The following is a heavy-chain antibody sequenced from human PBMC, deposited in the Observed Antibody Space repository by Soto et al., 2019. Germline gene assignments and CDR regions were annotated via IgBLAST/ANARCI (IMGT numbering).Heavy chain of an antibody. Sequence: NPSETLSLTCTVSGGSISSGDYYWSWIRQPPGKGLEWIGYIYYSGSTYYNPSLKSRVTISVDTSKNQFSLKLSSVTAADTAVYYCARDQGRITIFGVVFEANYYYGMDVCGQGTTVTVSS. J-gene: IGHJ6*02. CDR2: IYYSGST. CDR3: ARDQGRITIFGVVFEANYYYGMDV. V-gene: IGHV4-30-4*01. D-gene: IGHD3-3*01. CDR1: GGSISSGDYY.